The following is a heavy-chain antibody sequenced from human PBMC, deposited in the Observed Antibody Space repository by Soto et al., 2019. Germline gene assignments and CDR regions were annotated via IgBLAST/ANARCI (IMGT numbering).Heavy chain of an antibody. D-gene: IGHD2-2*02. CDR3: AREGRGKKAGYNGLVSLGY. CDR1: GSRFSNYV. J-gene: IGHJ4*02. V-gene: IGHV1-69*06. CDR2: IIPIFNST. Sequence: SVKVSCKVSGSRFSNYVISWVRQAPGHGLEWLGRIIPIFNSTKYAQSFQGRVTITADKSTSTASLELSSLRSDDTAVYYCAREGRGKKAGYNGLVSLGYWGQGTLVTV.